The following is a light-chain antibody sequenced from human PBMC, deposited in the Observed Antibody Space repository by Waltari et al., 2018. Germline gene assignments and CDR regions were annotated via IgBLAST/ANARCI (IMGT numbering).Light chain of an antibody. CDR2: EVS. J-gene: IGLJ1*01. Sequence: QSALTQPASVSGSPGQSITISCSGTDSDVGAYDFVSWYQQHPGKAPHLIIYEVSNGPPGIFKRFPAPKSGNTHSLTISGLQAEDDADYYCSSYTTSSAPGVFGTGTRVTVL. V-gene: IGLV2-14*01. CDR1: DSDVGAYDF. CDR3: SSYTTSSAPGV.